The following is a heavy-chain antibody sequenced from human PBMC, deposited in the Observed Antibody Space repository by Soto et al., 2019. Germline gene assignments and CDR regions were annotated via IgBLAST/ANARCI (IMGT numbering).Heavy chain of an antibody. CDR3: ARDPVNYDILTGYYNNAHSFDY. CDR2: ISAYNGNT. J-gene: IGHJ4*02. Sequence: ASVKVPCKASGYTFTSYGISWVRQAPGQGLEWMGWISAYNGNTNYAQKLQGRVTMTTDTSTSTAYMELRSLRSDDTAVYYCARDPVNYDILTGYYNNAHSFDYWGQGTLVTVSS. CDR1: GYTFTSYG. V-gene: IGHV1-18*01. D-gene: IGHD3-9*01.